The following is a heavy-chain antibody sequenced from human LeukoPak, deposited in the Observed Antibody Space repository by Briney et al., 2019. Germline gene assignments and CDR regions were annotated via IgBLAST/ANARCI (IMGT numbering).Heavy chain of an antibody. D-gene: IGHD5-24*01. CDR1: GFTFSSYS. J-gene: IGHJ4*02. V-gene: IGHV3-21*01. CDR3: ARDRSRRFDY. CDR2: ISSSRSYI. Sequence: GGSLRLSCAASGFTFSSYSMNWVRQAPGKGLEWVSFISSSRSYIYYADSVKGRFTISRDNAKNSLYLQMNSLRAEDTAVYYCARDRSRRFDYWGQGTLVTVSS.